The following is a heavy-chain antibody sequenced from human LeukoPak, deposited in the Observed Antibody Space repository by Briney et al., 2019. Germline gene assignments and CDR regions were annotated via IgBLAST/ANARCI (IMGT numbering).Heavy chain of an antibody. V-gene: IGHV3-74*01. D-gene: IGHD1-1*01. CDR3: ARRGTGHGMDV. Sequence: GGSLRLSCAASGFTFNNYWIHWVRQVPGKGLVWVSRINNDGSSASYVDSVKGRFTISRGNAKNTLFLQMNSLRAEDTAVYYCARRGTGHGMDVWGQGTMVTVSS. CDR2: INNDGSSA. J-gene: IGHJ6*02. CDR1: GFTFNNYW.